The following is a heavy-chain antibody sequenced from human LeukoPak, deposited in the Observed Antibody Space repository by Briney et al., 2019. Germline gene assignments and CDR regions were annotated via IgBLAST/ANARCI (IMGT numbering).Heavy chain of an antibody. CDR1: GGSISSYY. CDR3: ARTTEDCSSTSCYQYWFDP. J-gene: IGHJ5*02. V-gene: IGHV4-59*01. D-gene: IGHD2-2*01. Sequence: PSETLSLTCTVPGGSISSYYWSWIRQPPGKGLEWIGYIYYSGSTSYNPSLKSRVTISVDTSKNQISLKVRSVTAADTAVYYCARTTEDCSSTSCYQYWFDPWGQGTLVTVSS. CDR2: IYYSGST.